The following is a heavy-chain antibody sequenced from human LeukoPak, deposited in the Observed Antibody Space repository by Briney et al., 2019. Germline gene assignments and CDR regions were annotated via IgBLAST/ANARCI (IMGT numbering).Heavy chain of an antibody. Sequence: PGGSLRLSCAASGFTFSSYGMHWVRQAPGKGLEWVAVVSYDGSRKDYADSVKGRFTISRDNSKNTLYLQMNSLRAEDTAVYYCARDGWELLLFDYWGQGTLVTVSS. D-gene: IGHD1-26*01. CDR1: GFTFSSYG. CDR2: VSYDGSRK. CDR3: ARDGWELLLFDY. J-gene: IGHJ4*02. V-gene: IGHV3-30*03.